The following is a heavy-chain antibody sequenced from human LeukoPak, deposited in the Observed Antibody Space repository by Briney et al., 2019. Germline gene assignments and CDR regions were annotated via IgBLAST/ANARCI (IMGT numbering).Heavy chain of an antibody. V-gene: IGHV3-30*12. J-gene: IGHJ3*02. D-gene: IGHD3-22*01. CDR3: ARDRYYYDSSGYYRVDAFDI. Sequence: GGSLRLSCAASGFTFSSYGMHWVRQAPGKGLEWVAVISYDGSNKYYADSVKGRFTISRDNSKNTLYLQMNSLRAEDTAVYYCARDRYYYDSSGYYRVDAFDIWGQGTMVTVSS. CDR2: ISYDGSNK. CDR1: GFTFSSYG.